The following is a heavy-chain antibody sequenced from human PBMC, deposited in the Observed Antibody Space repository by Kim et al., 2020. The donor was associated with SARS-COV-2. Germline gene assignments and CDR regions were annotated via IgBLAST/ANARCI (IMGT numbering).Heavy chain of an antibody. CDR3: ARENSGYLDY. J-gene: IGHJ4*02. Sequence: NKYYADSVKGRFTISRDNSKNTLYLQMNSLRAEDTAVYYCARENSGYLDYWGQGTLVTVSS. CDR2: NK. V-gene: IGHV3-30*07. D-gene: IGHD1-26*01.